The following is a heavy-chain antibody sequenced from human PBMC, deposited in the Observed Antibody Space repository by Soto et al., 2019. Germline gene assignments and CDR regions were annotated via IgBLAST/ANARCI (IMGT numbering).Heavy chain of an antibody. CDR3: AKDHCSDNTCRRVITNWFDP. CDR1: GFTFSNYA. V-gene: IGHV3-23*01. CDR2: ISGSGDNK. D-gene: IGHD3-16*02. J-gene: IGHJ5*02. Sequence: EVQLLESGGGLVQPGGSLRVSCAASGFTFSNYAMSWVRQAPGKGPEWVSGISGSGDNKYYAESVEGRFTISRDNSKNMCFLQMTSLIAEDTAVYYCAKDHCSDNTCRRVITNWFDPWGQGTLVIVSS.